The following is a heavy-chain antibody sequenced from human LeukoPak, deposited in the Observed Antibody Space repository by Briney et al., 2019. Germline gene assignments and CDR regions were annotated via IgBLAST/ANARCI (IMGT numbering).Heavy chain of an antibody. CDR3: TRHADTAILTPTDY. J-gene: IGHJ4*02. V-gene: IGHV4-59*08. Sequence: SETLSLTCTVSGDSLSSYYWSWIRQPPGGGLEWVGYIHHSGSTNYNPSLKSRVTISLDTSKNQFSLNLISVTAADTAVYYCTRHADTAILTPTDYWGQGTLVTVSS. CDR2: IHHSGST. D-gene: IGHD5-18*01. CDR1: GDSLSSYY.